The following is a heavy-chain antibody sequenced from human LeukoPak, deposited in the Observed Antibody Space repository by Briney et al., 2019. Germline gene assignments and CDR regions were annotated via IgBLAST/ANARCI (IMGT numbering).Heavy chain of an antibody. V-gene: IGHV4-34*01. J-gene: IGHJ4*02. CDR2: INHSGST. CDR1: GGSFSGYY. Sequence: PSENLSLTCAVYGGSFSGYYWSWIRQPPGKGLEWIGEINHSGSTNYNPSLKSRVTISVDTSKNQFSLKLSSVTAADTAVYYCARGFLYTAMANSYYFDYWGQGTLVTVSS. D-gene: IGHD5-18*01. CDR3: ARGFLYTAMANSYYFDY.